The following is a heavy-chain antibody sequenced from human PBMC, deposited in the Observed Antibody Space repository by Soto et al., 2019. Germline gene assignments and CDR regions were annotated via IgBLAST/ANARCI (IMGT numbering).Heavy chain of an antibody. CDR2: IYYSGST. D-gene: IGHD5-18*01. Sequence: SETLALTCTVSGGSISGGGYYWSWLRQHPGKGLEWIGYIYYSGSTYYNPSLKSRVTISVDTSKNQFSLKLSSVTAADTAVYYCARGVDTAMADVFDYWGQGTLVTVSS. J-gene: IGHJ4*02. CDR1: GGSISGGGYY. CDR3: ARGVDTAMADVFDY. V-gene: IGHV4-31*03.